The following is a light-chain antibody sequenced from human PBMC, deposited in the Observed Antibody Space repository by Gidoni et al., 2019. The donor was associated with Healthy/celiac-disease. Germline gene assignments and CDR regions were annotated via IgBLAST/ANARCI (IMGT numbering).Light chain of an antibody. CDR1: QSVSSY. CDR3: QQRSNWPPALT. V-gene: IGKV3-11*01. Sequence: VLTQSPATLSLSPGERATLSCRASQSVSSYLAWYQQKPGQAPRLLIYDASNRATGIPARFSGSGSGTDFTLTISSLEPEDFAVYYCQQRSNWPPALTFGGGTKVEIK. CDR2: DAS. J-gene: IGKJ4*01.